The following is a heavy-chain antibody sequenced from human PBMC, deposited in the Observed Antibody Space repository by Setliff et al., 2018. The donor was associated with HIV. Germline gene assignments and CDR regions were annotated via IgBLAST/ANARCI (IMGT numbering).Heavy chain of an antibody. D-gene: IGHD1-7*01. Sequence: NPSETLSLTCSVSGDSISSGSYYWSWIRLPAGKGLEWIGQIHTTGSTNYNPSLKSRVPISVDTSKNQFSLKLSSVTAADTAVYYCARGDGTKYYYYYMDVWGKGTTVTVSS. CDR3: ARGDGTKYYYYYMDV. CDR2: IHTTGST. V-gene: IGHV4-61*09. J-gene: IGHJ6*03. CDR1: GDSISSGSYY.